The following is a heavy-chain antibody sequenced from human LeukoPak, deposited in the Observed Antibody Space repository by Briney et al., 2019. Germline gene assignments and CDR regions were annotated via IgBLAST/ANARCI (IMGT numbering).Heavy chain of an antibody. Sequence: GGSLRLSCAASGFTFSSHGMHWVRQAPGKGLEWVAVISYDESNKYYADSVKGRFTISRDNSKNTLYLQMNSLRAEDTAVYYCARGGPGYSGYDFPDYWGQGTLVTVSS. V-gene: IGHV3-30*03. CDR2: ISYDESNK. CDR1: GFTFSSHG. CDR3: ARGGPGYSGYDFPDY. D-gene: IGHD5-12*01. J-gene: IGHJ4*02.